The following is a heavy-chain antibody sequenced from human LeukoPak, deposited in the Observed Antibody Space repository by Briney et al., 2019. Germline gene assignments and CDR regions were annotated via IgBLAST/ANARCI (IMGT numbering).Heavy chain of an antibody. CDR2: IWYDGSNK. D-gene: IGHD3-10*01. V-gene: IGHV3-33*01. CDR1: GFTFSSYG. Sequence: GGSLRLSRAASGFTFSSYGMHWVRRAPGKGLEWVAVIWYDGSNKYYADSVKGRFTISRDNSKNTLYLQMNSLRAEDTAVYYCARDYYGSGSYPDYWGQGTLVTVSS. J-gene: IGHJ4*02. CDR3: ARDYYGSGSYPDY.